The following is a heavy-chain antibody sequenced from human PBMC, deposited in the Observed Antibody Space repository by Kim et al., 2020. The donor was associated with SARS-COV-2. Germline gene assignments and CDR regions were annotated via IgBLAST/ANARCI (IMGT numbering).Heavy chain of an antibody. CDR3: ATGPYDILTGYYSPDYYSGMDV. D-gene: IGHD3-9*01. V-gene: IGHV4-31*03. J-gene: IGHJ6*02. Sequence: SETLSLTCTVSGGSISSGGYYWSWIRQHPGKGLEWIGYIYYSGSTYYNPSLKSRVTISVDTSKNQFSLKLSSVTAADTAVYYCATGPYDILTGYYSPDYYSGMDVWGQGTTVTVSS. CDR1: GGSISSGGYY. CDR2: IYYSGST.